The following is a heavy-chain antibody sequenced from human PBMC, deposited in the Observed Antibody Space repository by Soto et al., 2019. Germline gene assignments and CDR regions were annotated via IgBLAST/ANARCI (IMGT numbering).Heavy chain of an antibody. CDR1: GFTFSSYG. J-gene: IGHJ6*02. CDR2: ISYDGSNK. Sequence: QVQLVESGGGVVQPGRSLRLSCAASGFTFSSYGMHWVRQAPGKGLEWVAVISYDGSNKYYADSVKGRFTISRDNSKNTLYLQMNSLRAEDTAVYYCAKDRGGYSSGWDQLVYYGMDVWGQGTTVTVSS. V-gene: IGHV3-30*18. D-gene: IGHD6-19*01. CDR3: AKDRGGYSSGWDQLVYYGMDV.